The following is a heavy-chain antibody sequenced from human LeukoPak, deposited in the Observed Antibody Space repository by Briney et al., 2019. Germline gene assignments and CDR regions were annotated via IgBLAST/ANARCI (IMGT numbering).Heavy chain of an antibody. D-gene: IGHD1-26*01. CDR3: ARESSGSYFGDLSLDY. J-gene: IGHJ4*02. Sequence: PSETLSLTCTVSGGSISCGGYYWSWIRQHPGKGLEWIGYIYYSGSTYYNPSLKSRVTMSVDTSKNQFSLKLSSVTAADTAVYCCARESSGSYFGDLSLDYWGQGTLVTVSS. CDR2: IYYSGST. CDR1: GGSISCGGYY. V-gene: IGHV4-31*03.